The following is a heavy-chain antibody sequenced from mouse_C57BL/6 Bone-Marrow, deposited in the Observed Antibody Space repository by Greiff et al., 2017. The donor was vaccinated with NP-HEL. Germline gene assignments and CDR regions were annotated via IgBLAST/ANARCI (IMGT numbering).Heavy chain of an antibody. CDR3: ASLFAY. V-gene: IGHV1-42*01. Sequence: QLQQSGPELVKPGASVKISCKASGYSFTGYYMNWVKQSPEKSLEWIGEINPSTGGTTYNQKFKAKATLTVDKSSSTAYMQLKSLTSEDSAVYYCASLFAYWGQGTLVTVSA. CDR2: INPSTGGT. CDR1: GYSFTGYY. J-gene: IGHJ3*01.